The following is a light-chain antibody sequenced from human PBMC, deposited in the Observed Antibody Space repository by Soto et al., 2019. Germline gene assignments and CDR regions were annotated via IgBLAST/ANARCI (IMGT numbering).Light chain of an antibody. CDR1: QSVSSN. CDR2: DVS. V-gene: IGKV3D-15*01. CDR3: QQYNDWAFS. Sequence: DIVMLQSAAPLPVSPGERATLSCWSSQSVSSNLAWNQQKRGQAPRLLIYDVSTRATGIPTRFSGSGSGTEFNLTIISLQAEDFAACYSQQYNDWAFSCGGGTMVEFK. J-gene: IGKJ4*02.